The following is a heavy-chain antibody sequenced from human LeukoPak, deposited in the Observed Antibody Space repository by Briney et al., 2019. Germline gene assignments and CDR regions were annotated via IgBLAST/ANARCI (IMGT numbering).Heavy chain of an antibody. V-gene: IGHV1-2*02. Sequence: ASVKVSCKASGYTFTGYYMHWVRQAPGQGLEWMGWINPNSGDTNYAQRFQGRVTMTRDTSISTAYMELSRLRSDDTAVYYCARGSGYDWRAFDIWGQGTMVTVSS. J-gene: IGHJ3*02. CDR1: GYTFTGYY. CDR3: ARGSGYDWRAFDI. CDR2: INPNSGDT. D-gene: IGHD5-12*01.